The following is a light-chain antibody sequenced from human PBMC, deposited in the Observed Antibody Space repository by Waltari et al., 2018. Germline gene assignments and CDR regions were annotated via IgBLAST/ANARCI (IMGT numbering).Light chain of an antibody. V-gene: IGKV1D-12*01. CDR3: QQAKSSPLT. CDR1: QNIDTW. J-gene: IGKJ4*01. CDR2: NTL. Sequence: DIQITHSPSSVSASVGHRVPHTCRASQNIDTWLNWYQQNPGRAPKPLIFNTLRLESGVPSRFSGSGSGTDFTLTISSLQPEDFATYYCQQAKSSPLTFGGGTTVEIK.